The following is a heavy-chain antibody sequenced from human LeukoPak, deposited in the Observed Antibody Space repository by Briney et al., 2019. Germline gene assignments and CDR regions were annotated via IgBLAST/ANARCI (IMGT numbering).Heavy chain of an antibody. CDR3: ARRGLGYCSSSSCLPYAFDI. D-gene: IGHD2-2*01. CDR2: IYYSGST. Sequence: SSETLSLTCTVSGGSISSYYWTWIRQPPGKGLECIGYIYYSGSTNYNPSLKSRVTISVDTYKNQFSLKLIFVTAADTAVYYCARRGLGYCSSSSCLPYAFDIWGQGTMVTVSS. CDR1: GGSISSYY. J-gene: IGHJ3*02. V-gene: IGHV4-59*12.